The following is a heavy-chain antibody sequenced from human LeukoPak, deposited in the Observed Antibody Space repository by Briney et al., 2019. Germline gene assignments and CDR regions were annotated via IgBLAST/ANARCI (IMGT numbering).Heavy chain of an antibody. J-gene: IGHJ4*02. V-gene: IGHV3-72*01. CDR1: GFTFSSYS. CDR2: SRNKDNSYTT. D-gene: IGHD3/OR15-3a*01. Sequence: GGSLRLSCAASGFTFSSYSMNWVRQAPGKGLEWVGRSRNKDNSYTTEYAASVEGRFTISRDDSKNSLYLQMNSLKTEDTAVYYCVSWTSDYWGQGTLVTVSS. CDR3: VSWTSDY.